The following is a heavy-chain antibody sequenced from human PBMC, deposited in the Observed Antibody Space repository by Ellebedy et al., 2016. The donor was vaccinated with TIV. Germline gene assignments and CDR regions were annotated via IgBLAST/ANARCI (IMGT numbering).Heavy chain of an antibody. D-gene: IGHD6-19*01. J-gene: IGHJ5*02. CDR1: GDSMSSSNFY. CDR2: INDSGST. Sequence: SETLSLTXTVSGDSMSSSNFYWGWIRQPPGKGLEWIGFINDSGSTYYNPSLKSRVTISVDTSNNQFSLKLASVTAADTAVFYCARIRYSSGWYSRCHDTWGQGTLVTVSS. V-gene: IGHV4-39*01. CDR3: ARIRYSSGWYSRCHDT.